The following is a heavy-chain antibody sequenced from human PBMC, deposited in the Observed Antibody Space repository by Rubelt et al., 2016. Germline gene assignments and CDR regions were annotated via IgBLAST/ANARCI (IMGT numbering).Heavy chain of an antibody. CDR3: ARTYSSSWYVPWFDP. V-gene: IGHV3-30*04. D-gene: IGHD6-13*01. Sequence: VQLVESGGGLVQPGGSLRLSCAVSGFTFSNYAMHWVRQAPGKGLEWVAVISYDGSNKYYADSVKGRFTISRDNSKNTLYLQMNSLRAEDTAVYYCARTYSSSWYVPWFDPWGQGTLVTVSS. J-gene: IGHJ5*02. CDR2: ISYDGSNK. CDR1: GFTFSNYA.